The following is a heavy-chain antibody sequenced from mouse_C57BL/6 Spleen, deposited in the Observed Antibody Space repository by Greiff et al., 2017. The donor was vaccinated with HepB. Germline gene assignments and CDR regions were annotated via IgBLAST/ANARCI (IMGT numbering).Heavy chain of an antibody. Sequence: DVKLVESGGGLVKPGGSLKLSCAASGFTFSDYGMHWVRQAPEKGLEWVAYISSGSSTIYYADTVKGRFTISRDNAKNTLFLQMTSLRSEDTAMYYCARPDYGSSYPFAYWGQGTLVTVSA. V-gene: IGHV5-17*01. CDR2: ISSGSSTI. CDR1: GFTFSDYG. D-gene: IGHD1-1*01. J-gene: IGHJ3*01. CDR3: ARPDYGSSYPFAY.